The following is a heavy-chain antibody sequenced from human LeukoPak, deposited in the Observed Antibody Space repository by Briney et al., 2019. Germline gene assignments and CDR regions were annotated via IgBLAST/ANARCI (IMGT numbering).Heavy chain of an antibody. CDR3: ARNPLTYYDFWSGYYNPSYFDY. CDR1: GGSTSSYY. Sequence: PSETLSLTCTVSGGSTSSYYWSWIRQPPGKGLEWIGYIYYSGSTNYNPSLKSRVTISVDTSKNQFSLKLSSVTAADTAVYYCARNPLTYYDFWSGYYNPSYFDYWGQGTLVTVSS. CDR2: IYYSGST. D-gene: IGHD3-3*01. J-gene: IGHJ4*02. V-gene: IGHV4-59*08.